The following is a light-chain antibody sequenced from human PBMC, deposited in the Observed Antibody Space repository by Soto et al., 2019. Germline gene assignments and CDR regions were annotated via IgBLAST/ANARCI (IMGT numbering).Light chain of an antibody. Sequence: QSALTQPASVSGSPGQSITISCTGTSSDVGSYNLVSWYQQHPGKAPKLMIYEGSKRPSGVSNRFSGSKSGNTASLTISGFQAEDEADYYFCSYAGSFYVFGTGTKVTVL. CDR3: CSYAGSFYV. V-gene: IGLV2-23*01. CDR2: EGS. CDR1: SSDVGSYNL. J-gene: IGLJ1*01.